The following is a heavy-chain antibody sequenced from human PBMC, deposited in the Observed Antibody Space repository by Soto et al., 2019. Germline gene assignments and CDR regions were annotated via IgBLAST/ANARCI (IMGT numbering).Heavy chain of an antibody. CDR2: ISFDGTTK. Sequence: GGSLRLSCAASGFTFTAFGLHWVRQAPGKGLEWVGLISFDGTTKYFADSVRGRFTISRDNSENMLFLQLNSLRVEDTAVYYCARHRDGGTYTYIDHWGPGTLVTVSS. D-gene: IGHD3-10*01. CDR1: GFTFTAFG. J-gene: IGHJ4*02. V-gene: IGHV3-30-3*01. CDR3: ARHRDGGTYTYIDH.